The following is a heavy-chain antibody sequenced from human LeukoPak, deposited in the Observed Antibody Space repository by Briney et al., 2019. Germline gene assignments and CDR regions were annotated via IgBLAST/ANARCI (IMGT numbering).Heavy chain of an antibody. CDR1: GYSISSGYY. J-gene: IGHJ6*03. V-gene: IGHV4-38-2*02. D-gene: IGHD5-24*01. CDR3: ARDILIWEGGYNSDGVFSYYYMDV. CDR2: IYHSGST. Sequence: KPSETLSLTCTVSGYSISSGYYWGWIRQPPGKGLEWIGSIYHSGSTYYNPSLKSRVTISVDTSKNQFSLKLNSVTAADTAVYYCARDILIWEGGYNSDGVFSYYYMDVWGKGTTVTVSS.